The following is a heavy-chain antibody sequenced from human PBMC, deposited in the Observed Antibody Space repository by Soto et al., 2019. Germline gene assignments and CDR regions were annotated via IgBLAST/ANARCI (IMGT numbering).Heavy chain of an antibody. Sequence: QVQLVQSGAEEKKPGASVKVSCKASGYTFTSYAMHWVRQAPGQRLEWMGWINAGNGNTKYSQKFQGRVTITRDTSASTAYMALSSLRSEDTAVYYCARDLDTAMARVPLNYYYGMDVWGQGTTVTVSS. D-gene: IGHD5-18*01. CDR3: ARDLDTAMARVPLNYYYGMDV. V-gene: IGHV1-3*05. J-gene: IGHJ6*02. CDR1: GYTFTSYA. CDR2: INAGNGNT.